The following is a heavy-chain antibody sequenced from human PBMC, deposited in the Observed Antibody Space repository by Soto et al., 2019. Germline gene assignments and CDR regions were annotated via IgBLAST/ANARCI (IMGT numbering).Heavy chain of an antibody. CDR1: GDSVNNAY. J-gene: IGHJ4*02. CDR3: ARTAAYNSSFFDS. Sequence: QVQLQEMGPGLVKPSQTLTVTCTVSGDSVNNAYWSWIRHLPGKGLEWMGNIYHTGRTFYHPSLKSQLAISIDTSKPLFSLKLRSVTAADTAVYYCARTAAYNSSFFDSWGQGTVVTVS. D-gene: IGHD6-6*01. CDR2: IYHTGRT. V-gene: IGHV4-31*01.